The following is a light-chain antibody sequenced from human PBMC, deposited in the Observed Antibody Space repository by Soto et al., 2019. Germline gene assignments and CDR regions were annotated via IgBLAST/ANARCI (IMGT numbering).Light chain of an antibody. CDR2: AAS. V-gene: IGKV1-27*01. CDR3: QKYDRAPFT. J-gene: IGKJ3*01. Sequence: DIRMTQSPSSLSASVGDRVTISCRASQGINVYLAWYQQKPGNIPKLLIFAASTLQSGVPSRFSGSGSGTDFTLTISSLQPEDVATYFCQKYDRAPFTFGPGTKVDIK. CDR1: QGINVY.